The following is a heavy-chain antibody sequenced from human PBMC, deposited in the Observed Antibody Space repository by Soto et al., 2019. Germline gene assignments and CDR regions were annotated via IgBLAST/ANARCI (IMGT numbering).Heavy chain of an antibody. Sequence: SETLSLTCTVSGASIISRTYLWGWIRQPPGRGLEWIGSIHYSGRTYHNPSLKSRVTISADTSKNHLSLKLSAVTAADTAVYYCARYTPEKTGTSPVDYWGQGTLVNVSS. CDR2: IHYSGRT. CDR3: ARYTPEKTGTSPVDY. D-gene: IGHD1-7*01. J-gene: IGHJ4*02. CDR1: GASIISRTYL. V-gene: IGHV4-39*02.